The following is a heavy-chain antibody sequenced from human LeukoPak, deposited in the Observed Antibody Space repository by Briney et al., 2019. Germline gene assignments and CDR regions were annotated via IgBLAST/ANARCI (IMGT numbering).Heavy chain of an antibody. CDR3: ARDSRGGSGWYFSPKSDY. CDR1: GYTFTSYG. D-gene: IGHD6-19*01. Sequence: ASVKVSCKASGYTFTSYGISWVRQAPGQGLEWMGWISAYNGNTNYAQKLQGRVTMTTDTSTSTAYMELRSLRSDDTAVYYCARDSRGGSGWYFSPKSDYWGQGTLVTVSS. CDR2: ISAYNGNT. J-gene: IGHJ4*02. V-gene: IGHV1-18*01.